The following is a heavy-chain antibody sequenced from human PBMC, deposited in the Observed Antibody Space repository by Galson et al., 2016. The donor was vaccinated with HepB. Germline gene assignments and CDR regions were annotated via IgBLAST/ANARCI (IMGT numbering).Heavy chain of an antibody. J-gene: IGHJ3*02. CDR2: ISRGGSI. CDR1: GFTFAAYA. Sequence: SLRLSCAASGFTFAAYAMNWVRQAPGKGLEWVSVISRGGSILYADSVKGRFAISRDNSKNTLYLQMNSLRAEDTAVYYCVRGGNRDVLDIWGQGTMGTVSS. V-gene: IGHV3-23*01. D-gene: IGHD2/OR15-2a*01. CDR3: VRGGNRDVLDI.